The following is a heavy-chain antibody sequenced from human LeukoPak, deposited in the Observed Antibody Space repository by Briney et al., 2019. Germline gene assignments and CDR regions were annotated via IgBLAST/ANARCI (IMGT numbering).Heavy chain of an antibody. D-gene: IGHD1-7*01. CDR3: AKDRVTGTTSEDYGMDV. CDR2: ISGSGGST. J-gene: IGHJ6*02. V-gene: IGHV3-23*01. CDR1: GFTFSSYA. Sequence: GGSLRLSCAASGFTFSSYAMGWVRQAPGKGLEWVSAISGSGGSTYYADSVKGRFTISRDNSKNTLYLQMNSLRAEDTAVYYCAKDRVTGTTSEDYGMDVWGQGTTVTVSS.